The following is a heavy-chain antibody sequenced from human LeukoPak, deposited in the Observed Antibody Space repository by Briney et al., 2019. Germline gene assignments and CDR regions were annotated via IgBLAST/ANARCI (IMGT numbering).Heavy chain of an antibody. V-gene: IGHV4-38-2*02. Sequence: SETLSLTCTVSGYSISSGYYWGWIRQPPGKGLEWIGSIYYSGSTYYNPSLKSRVTISVDTSKNQFSLKLSSVTAADTAVYYCARISLLGYSYGSTDYWGQGTLVTVSS. J-gene: IGHJ4*02. CDR1: GYSISSGYY. CDR2: IYYSGST. CDR3: ARISLLGYSYGSTDY. D-gene: IGHD5-18*01.